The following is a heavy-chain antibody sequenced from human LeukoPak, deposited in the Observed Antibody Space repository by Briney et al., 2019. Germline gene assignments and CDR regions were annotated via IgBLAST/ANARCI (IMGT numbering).Heavy chain of an antibody. V-gene: IGHV3-15*01. D-gene: IGHD1-26*01. CDR3: TTGATESHVYYYYYYMDV. CDR1: GFTLTNAW. Sequence: GRSLRLSCAASGFTLTNAWTGWVCHAPGEGLGWVGRINSKADGGTTDYAAPLKGRFTISRDHSQNTLYLQMNSLDSEDTAVYYCTTGATESHVYYYYYYMDVWGKGATVTVSS. J-gene: IGHJ6*03. CDR2: INSKADGGTT.